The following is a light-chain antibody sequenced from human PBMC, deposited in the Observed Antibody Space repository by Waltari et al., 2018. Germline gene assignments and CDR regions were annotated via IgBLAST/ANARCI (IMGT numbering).Light chain of an antibody. CDR2: AAS. CDR3: QQSYTTPRTYKNPRT. CDR1: ESIGNR. V-gene: IGKV1-39*01. J-gene: IGKJ1*01. Sequence: DIQLTQSPSSLSASVGDRVSITCRASESIGNRLNWYQQRPGKATKLLIYAASTLQSGVPSRFTGSGSGTDFTLTISSLQPEDFATYYCQQSYTTPRTYKNPRTFGQGTQVEIK.